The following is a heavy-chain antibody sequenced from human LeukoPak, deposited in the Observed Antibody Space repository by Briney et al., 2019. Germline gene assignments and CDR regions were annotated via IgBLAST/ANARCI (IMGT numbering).Heavy chain of an antibody. CDR2: INHSGST. CDR1: GGSFSGYY. D-gene: IGHD1-26*01. CDR3: ARDNGSYSWFDP. V-gene: IGHV4-34*01. J-gene: IGHJ5*02. Sequence: EPSKTLSLTCAVYGGSFSGYYWSWIRQPPGKGLEWIGEINHSGSTNYNPSLKSRVTISVDTSKNQFSLKLSSVTAADTAVYYCARDNGSYSWFDPWGQGTLVTVSS.